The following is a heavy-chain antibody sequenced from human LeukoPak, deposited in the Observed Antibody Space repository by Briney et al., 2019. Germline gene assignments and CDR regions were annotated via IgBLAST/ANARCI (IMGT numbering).Heavy chain of an antibody. CDR2: IYYSGST. CDR3: ARDRAGDSFDI. J-gene: IGHJ3*02. Sequence: SETLSLTCTVSGGSISSSSYYWGWIRQPPGKGLEWIGSIYYSGSTNYNPSLKSQVTISMDTSKNQFSLNLNSVTAADTAVYYCARDRAGDSFDIWGQGTMVTVSS. V-gene: IGHV4-39*07. D-gene: IGHD7-27*01. CDR1: GGSISSSSYY.